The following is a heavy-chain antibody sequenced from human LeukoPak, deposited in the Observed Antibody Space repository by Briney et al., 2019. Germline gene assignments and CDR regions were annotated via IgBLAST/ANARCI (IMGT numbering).Heavy chain of an antibody. J-gene: IGHJ4*02. V-gene: IGHV4-34*01. CDR2: INHSGST. Sequence: SETLSLTCAVHGGSFSGYYWNWIRQPPGKGLEWIGEINHSGSTNYNPSLKSRVTISVDTSKNQFPLKLSSVTAADTAVYYCARRYYYESRLDYWGQGTLVTVSS. D-gene: IGHD3-22*01. CDR3: ARRYYYESRLDY. CDR1: GGSFSGYY.